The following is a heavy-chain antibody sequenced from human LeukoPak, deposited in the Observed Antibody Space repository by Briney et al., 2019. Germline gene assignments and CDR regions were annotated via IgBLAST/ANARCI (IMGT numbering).Heavy chain of an antibody. CDR1: GFTFSSYA. Sequence: GASLRLSCAASGFTFSSYAMSWVRQAPGKGLEWVSAISGSGGSTYYADSVKGRFTISRDNSKNTLYLQMNSLRAEDTAVYYCAKDRIWFGGRIDYWGQGTLVTVSS. CDR3: AKDRIWFGGRIDY. J-gene: IGHJ4*02. V-gene: IGHV3-23*01. D-gene: IGHD3-10*01. CDR2: ISGSGGST.